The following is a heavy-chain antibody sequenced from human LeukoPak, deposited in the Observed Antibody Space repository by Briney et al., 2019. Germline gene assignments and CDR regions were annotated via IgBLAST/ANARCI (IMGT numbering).Heavy chain of an antibody. CDR3: ARHVAPHYDFWSGYPTRDWFDP. D-gene: IGHD3-3*01. Sequence: ASVKVSCKVSGYTLTELSMHWVRQAPGKGLEWMGGFDPEDGETIYAQKFQGRVTMTEDTSTDTAYMELSSLRSEDTAVYYCARHVAPHYDFWSGYPTRDWFDPWGQGTLVTVSS. CDR2: FDPEDGET. CDR1: GYTLTELS. J-gene: IGHJ5*02. V-gene: IGHV1-24*01.